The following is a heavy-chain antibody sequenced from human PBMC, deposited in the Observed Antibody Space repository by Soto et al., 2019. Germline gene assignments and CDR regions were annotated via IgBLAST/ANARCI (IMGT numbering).Heavy chain of an antibody. J-gene: IGHJ4*02. CDR1: GFTFSSYS. D-gene: IGHD3-9*01. V-gene: IGHV3-48*01. CDR3: ARDQDDILTGYYVDPGLDY. Sequence: GGSLRLSCAASGFTFSSYSMNWVRQAPGKGLEWVSYISSSSSTIYYADSVKGRFTISRDNAKNSLYLQMNSLRAEDTAVYYCARDQDDILTGYYVDPGLDYWGQGTLVTVSS. CDR2: ISSSSSTI.